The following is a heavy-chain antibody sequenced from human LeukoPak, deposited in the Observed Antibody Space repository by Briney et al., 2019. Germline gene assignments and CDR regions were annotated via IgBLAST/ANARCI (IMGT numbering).Heavy chain of an antibody. CDR1: GYTFTGYY. V-gene: IGHV1-24*01. J-gene: IGHJ5*02. Sequence: GASVKVSCKASGYTFTGYYMHWVRQAPGKGLEWMGGFDPEDGETIYAQKFQGRVTMTEDASTDTAYMELSSLRSEDTAVYYCATSRVTMVRGVIIKYNWFDPWGQGTLVTVSS. D-gene: IGHD3-10*01. CDR2: FDPEDGET. CDR3: ATSRVTMVRGVIIKYNWFDP.